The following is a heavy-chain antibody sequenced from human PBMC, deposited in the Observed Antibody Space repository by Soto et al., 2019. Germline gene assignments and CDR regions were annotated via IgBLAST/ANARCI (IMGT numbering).Heavy chain of an antibody. CDR2: IYYSGST. CDR3: ARATPYSSLYFDY. J-gene: IGHJ4*02. D-gene: IGHD6-19*01. V-gene: IGHV4-31*03. CDR1: GGSISSGGYY. Sequence: SETLSLTCTVSGGSISSGGYYWSWIRQHPGKGLEWIGYIYYSGSTYYNPSLKSRVTISVDTSKNQFSLKLSSVTAADTAVYYCARATPYSSLYFDYWGQGTLVTVSS.